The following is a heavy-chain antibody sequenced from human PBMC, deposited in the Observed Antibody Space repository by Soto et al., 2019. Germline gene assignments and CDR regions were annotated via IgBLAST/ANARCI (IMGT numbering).Heavy chain of an antibody. CDR3: ARDSSSGRPFDY. D-gene: IGHD6-13*01. CDR1: GYTFTSYY. J-gene: IGHJ4*02. Sequence: QVQLVQSGAEVKKPGASVKVSCKASGYTFTSYYMHWVRQAPGQGLEWMGIINPSGGSTSYAQKYQGRVTMTRDKSTSTVYMELSSLRSEDTAVYYCARDSSSGRPFDYWGQGTLVTVSS. V-gene: IGHV1-46*01. CDR2: INPSGGST.